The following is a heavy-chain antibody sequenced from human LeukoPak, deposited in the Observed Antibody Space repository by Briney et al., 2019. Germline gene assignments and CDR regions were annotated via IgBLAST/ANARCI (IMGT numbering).Heavy chain of an antibody. CDR3: ARGYYGSGSYWFDY. V-gene: IGHV3-21*01. CDR1: GFTFSSYS. Sequence: GXSLRLSCAASGFTFSSYSMNWVRQARGKGVEWVSSISSSRSDIYYADSVKGRFTISREKAKNSLYLQMNSLRAEDTAVYYCARGYYGSGSYWFDYWGQGTLVTVSS. CDR2: ISSSRSDI. D-gene: IGHD3-10*01. J-gene: IGHJ4*02.